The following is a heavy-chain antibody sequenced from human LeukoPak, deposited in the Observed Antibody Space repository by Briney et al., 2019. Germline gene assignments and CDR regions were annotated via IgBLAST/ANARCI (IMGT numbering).Heavy chain of an antibody. D-gene: IGHD6-19*01. CDR2: ISSSSSYI. CDR3: TRDYRYSSGWYGPWFDP. Sequence: GGSLRLSCAASGFTFSSYSMNWVRQAPGKGLEWVSSISSSSSYIYYADSVKGRFTISRDNAKNSLYLQMNSLRAEDTAVYYCTRDYRYSSGWYGPWFDPWGQGILVTVSS. V-gene: IGHV3-21*01. CDR1: GFTFSSYS. J-gene: IGHJ5*02.